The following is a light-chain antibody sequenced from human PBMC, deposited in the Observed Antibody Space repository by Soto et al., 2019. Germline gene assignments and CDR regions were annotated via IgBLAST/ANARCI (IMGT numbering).Light chain of an antibody. Sequence: DIQRTQSPSTLSASVGGRVTIACRASQSISSWLAWYQQKPGKAPKLLIYAASTLQSGVPSRFSGSGSGTDFTLAISCLQAEDFATYYCQQTRRYPSTFGGGTKVDIK. CDR3: QQTRRYPST. V-gene: IGKV1-5*01. J-gene: IGKJ4*01. CDR1: QSISSW. CDR2: AAS.